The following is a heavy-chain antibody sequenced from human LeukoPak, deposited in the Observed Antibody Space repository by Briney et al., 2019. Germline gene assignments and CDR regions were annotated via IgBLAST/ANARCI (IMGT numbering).Heavy chain of an antibody. V-gene: IGHV3-11*04. D-gene: IGHD1-14*01. J-gene: IGHJ6*03. CDR3: ARDSIRYLYYYYYMDV. CDR1: GFTFSDYY. CDR2: ISSSGSTI. Sequence: GGSLRLSCAASGFTFSDYYMSWIRQAPGKGLEWVSYISSSGSTIYYADSVKGRFTISRDNAKNSLYLQMNSLRAEDTAVYYCARDSIRYLYYYYYMDVWGKGTTVTVSS.